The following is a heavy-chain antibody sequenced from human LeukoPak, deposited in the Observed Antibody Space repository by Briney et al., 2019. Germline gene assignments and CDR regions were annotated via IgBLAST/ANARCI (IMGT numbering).Heavy chain of an antibody. CDR2: INPNSGAT. Sequence: GASVKVSCKASGYTFTGQYLHWVRQAPGQGLEWMGWINPNSGATTYAQTFQGRVTMTRDTSISTVYMDLSSLTSDDTAVYYCAGVGSGWYLLYWGQGTLVTVSS. D-gene: IGHD6-19*01. CDR1: GYTFTGQY. CDR3: AGVGSGWYLLY. V-gene: IGHV1-2*02. J-gene: IGHJ4*02.